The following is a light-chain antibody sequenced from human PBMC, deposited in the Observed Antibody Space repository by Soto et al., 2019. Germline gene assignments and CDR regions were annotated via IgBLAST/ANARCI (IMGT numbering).Light chain of an antibody. CDR2: DAS. Sequence: DLQMTQSPSSLSASVGDRVTITCQASQDISNYLNWYQQKPGKAPKLLIYDASNLATGVPSRFSGSGSGTDFTFTISSLQPEDFSRYYCQQYDNPPITFGQGTRLEIK. J-gene: IGKJ5*01. V-gene: IGKV1-33*01. CDR3: QQYDNPPIT. CDR1: QDISNY.